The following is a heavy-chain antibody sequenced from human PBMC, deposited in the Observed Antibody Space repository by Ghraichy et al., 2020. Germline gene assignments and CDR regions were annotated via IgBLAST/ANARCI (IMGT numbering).Heavy chain of an antibody. CDR1: GFSFSSHG. CDR3: ALFFGPFQPFTYYFDH. CDR2: ISPNSANT. D-gene: IGHD2/OR15-2a*01. Sequence: ASVKVSCKASGFSFSSHGITWVRQAPGQGLEWVGWISPNSANTLYARKFQGRVTMTTDTSATTAYMDLRSLTSDDTAIYYCALFFGPFQPFTYYFDHWGLGTQVTVSS. J-gene: IGHJ4*02. V-gene: IGHV1-18*01.